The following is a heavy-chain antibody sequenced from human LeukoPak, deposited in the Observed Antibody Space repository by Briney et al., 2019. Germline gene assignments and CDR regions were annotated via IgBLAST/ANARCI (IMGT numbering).Heavy chain of an antibody. Sequence: ASVKVSCKGSGGTFSSYAISWVRQAPGQGLEWMGGIIPIFGTANYAQKFQGRVTITTDESTSTAYMELSSLRSEDTAVYYCARGHVPDYYYYYYMDVWGKGTTVTVSS. J-gene: IGHJ6*03. V-gene: IGHV1-69*05. CDR2: IIPIFGTA. D-gene: IGHD2-2*01. CDR3: ARGHVPDYYYYYYMDV. CDR1: GGTFSSYA.